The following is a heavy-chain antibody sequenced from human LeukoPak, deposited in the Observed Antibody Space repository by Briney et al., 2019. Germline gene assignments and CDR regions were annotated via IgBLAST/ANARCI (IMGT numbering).Heavy chain of an antibody. CDR1: GFTFSSYW. CDR3: AKDIPIDYGDPGWVD. V-gene: IGHV3-23*01. D-gene: IGHD4-17*01. Sequence: GGSLRLSCAASGFTFSSYWMSWVRQAPGKGLEWVSAISGSGDSTYYADSVKGRFTISRDNSKDTLYLQMNSLRVEDTAVYYCAKDIPIDYGDPGWVDWGQGTLVTVSS. J-gene: IGHJ4*02. CDR2: ISGSGDST.